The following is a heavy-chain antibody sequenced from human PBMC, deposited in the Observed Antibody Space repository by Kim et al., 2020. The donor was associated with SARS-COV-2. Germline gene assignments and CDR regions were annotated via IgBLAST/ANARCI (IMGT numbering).Heavy chain of an antibody. J-gene: IGHJ3*02. CDR2: YRSKAYSDAR. D-gene: IGHD1-26*01. CDR1: GFTLGGSA. Sequence: GGSLRLSCAASGFTLGGSAMHWVRQASGKGLEWVGRYRSKAYSDARTFAASVQGRFTISREDSKHTAYLQMNSLKTDDTAVFYCSRGPPYSASYCGAFDIWGQGTMVTVSS. V-gene: IGHV3-73*01. CDR3: SRGPPYSASYCGAFDI.